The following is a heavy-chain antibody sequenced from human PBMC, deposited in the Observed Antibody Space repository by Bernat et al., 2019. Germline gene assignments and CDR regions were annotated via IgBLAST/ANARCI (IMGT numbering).Heavy chain of an antibody. CDR3: ARARFLTSVTTSDY. CDR2: ISAYNGDT. CDR1: GYTFQNYG. V-gene: IGHV1-18*01. D-gene: IGHD4-17*01. Sequence: QVQLVQSGIAVKRPGTSVKVSCKASGYTFQNYGITWIRQAAGQGLEWMGWISAYNGDTKYAQKFQGRVVMTTDTSTATGYMEMRSLRSDDTAVYYCARARFLTSVTTSDYWGHGALVTVSS. J-gene: IGHJ4*01.